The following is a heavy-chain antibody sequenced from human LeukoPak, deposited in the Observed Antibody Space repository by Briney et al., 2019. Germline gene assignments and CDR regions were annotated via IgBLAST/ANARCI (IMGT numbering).Heavy chain of an antibody. CDR1: GGSISSYY. J-gene: IGHJ3*02. CDR3: ARGRSSSWYGAFDI. D-gene: IGHD6-13*01. CDR2: IYTSGST. Sequence: SETLSLTCTVSGGSISSYYWSWIRQPAGKGLEWIGRIYTSGSTNYNPSLKSRVTMSVDTSKNRFSLKLSSVTAADTAVYYCARGRSSSWYGAFDIWGQGTMVTVSS. V-gene: IGHV4-4*07.